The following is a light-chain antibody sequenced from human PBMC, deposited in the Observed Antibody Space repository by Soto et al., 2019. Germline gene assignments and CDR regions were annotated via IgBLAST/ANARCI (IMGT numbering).Light chain of an antibody. CDR2: GAS. Sequence: EVVLTQSAGRLSLSPVERATLSCRASQGLTSNFLAWYQQKPGQAPSLLIYGASNRATGVPDRFSGGGSGTDFTLTISRLEPEDFAVYFCQQYVTAPRTFGQGTKVDIK. CDR1: QGLTSNF. CDR3: QQYVTAPRT. V-gene: IGKV3-20*01. J-gene: IGKJ1*01.